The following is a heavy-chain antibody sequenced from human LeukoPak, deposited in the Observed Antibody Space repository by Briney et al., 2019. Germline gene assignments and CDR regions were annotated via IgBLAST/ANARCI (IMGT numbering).Heavy chain of an antibody. J-gene: IGHJ5*02. CDR1: GFTFSGYA. V-gene: IGHV3-30*04. Sequence: GRSLRLSCAASGFTFSGYAIHWVRQAPGKGLEWVAVISYDGSNKYYADSVKGRFTISRDNSKNTLYLQMNSLRTEDTAVYYCARGGVDFWSGYSSPSSRFDPWGQGTLVTVSS. CDR2: ISYDGSNK. CDR3: ARGGVDFWSGYSSPSSRFDP. D-gene: IGHD3-3*01.